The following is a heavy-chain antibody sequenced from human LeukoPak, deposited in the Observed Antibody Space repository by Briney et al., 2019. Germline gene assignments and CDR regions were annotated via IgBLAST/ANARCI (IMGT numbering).Heavy chain of an antibody. D-gene: IGHD3-9*01. CDR1: GFTFSSYS. V-gene: IGHV3-48*01. CDR3: ARDSVHDIPSRRPYMDV. J-gene: IGHJ6*03. CDR2: ISSSSSTI. Sequence: GGSLRLSCAASGFTFSSYSMNWVRQAPGKGLEWVSYISSSSSTIYYADSVKGRFTISRDNAKNSLYLQMNSLRAEDTAVYYCARDSVHDIPSRRPYMDVWGKGTTVTVSS.